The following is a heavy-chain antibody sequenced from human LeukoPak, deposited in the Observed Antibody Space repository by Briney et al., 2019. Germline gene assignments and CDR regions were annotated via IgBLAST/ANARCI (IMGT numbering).Heavy chain of an antibody. V-gene: IGHV3-23*01. J-gene: IGHJ6*03. CDR2: IFPSGGEI. Sequence: GGSLRLSCAASGFTFSTFAMIWVRQPPGKGLEWVSSIFPSGGEIHYADSVRGRFTISRDNSKNTLYLQLNNLRAEDTAMYYCATSEDYYYMDVWGKGTTVTISS. CDR3: ATSEDYYYMDV. CDR1: GFTFSTFA.